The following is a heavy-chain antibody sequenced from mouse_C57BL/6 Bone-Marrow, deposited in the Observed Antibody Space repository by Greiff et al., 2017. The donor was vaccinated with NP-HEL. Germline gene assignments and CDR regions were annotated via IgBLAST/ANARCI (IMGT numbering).Heavy chain of an antibody. D-gene: IGHD6-1*01. CDR3: ARGESWGAFFDY. J-gene: IGHJ2*01. CDR2: IYPGDGDT. Sequence: QVQLQQSGPELVKPGASVKISCKASGYTFSTSWMNWMKQRPGQGLEWIGRIYPGDGDTHYSGKFEGKASLTADKSSNSAYMQLSSLTYDDSSVYFCARGESWGAFFDYWCQGTTLTVSS. V-gene: IGHV1-82*01. CDR1: GYTFSTSW.